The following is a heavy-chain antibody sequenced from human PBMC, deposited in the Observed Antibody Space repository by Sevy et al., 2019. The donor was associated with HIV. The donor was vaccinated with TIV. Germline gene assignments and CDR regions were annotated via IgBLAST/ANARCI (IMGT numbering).Heavy chain of an antibody. CDR2: IDPRGNER. Sequence: GGSLRLSCAASGFTFSSYWMHWVRQAPGRGLEWVASIDPRGNERDYLDSLKGRFTISRDNAKNSLYLQMYSLKAGDTALYYCVRVLWDVLVVPAATPSPWLDSWGQGTLVTVSS. V-gene: IGHV3-7*01. J-gene: IGHJ5*01. D-gene: IGHD3-16*02. CDR1: GFTFSSYW. CDR3: VRVLWDVLVVPAATPSPWLDS.